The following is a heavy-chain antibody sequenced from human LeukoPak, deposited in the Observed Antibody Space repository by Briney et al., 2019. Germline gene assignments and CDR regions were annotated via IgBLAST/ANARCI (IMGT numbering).Heavy chain of an antibody. J-gene: IGHJ4*02. CDR2: ISAYNGNT. V-gene: IGHV1-18*01. CDR1: GYTFTSYG. CDR3: ARDVGVVVTVGDY. D-gene: IGHD3-22*01. Sequence: ASVKVSCQASGYTFTSYGISWVRQAPGQGLEWMGWISAYNGNTNYAQKLQGTVTLTTDPSTNTAYMELRGLRPDDPAVYYRARDVGVVVTVGDYWGQGTLVTVPS.